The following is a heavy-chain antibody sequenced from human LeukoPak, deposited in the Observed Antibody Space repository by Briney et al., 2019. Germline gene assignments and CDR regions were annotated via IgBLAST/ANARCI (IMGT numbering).Heavy chain of an antibody. CDR2: IKSKTDGGTT. V-gene: IGHV3-15*07. CDR3: STTYYYDSSEGY. J-gene: IGHJ4*02. Sequence: GGSLRLSCAASGFTFSNAWMNWVRQAPGKGLEWVGRIKSKTDGGTTDYAAPVRGRFTISRDDSKNTLYLQMNSLKTEDTAVYYCSTTYYYDSSEGYWGQGTLVTVSS. D-gene: IGHD3-22*01. CDR1: GFTFSNAW.